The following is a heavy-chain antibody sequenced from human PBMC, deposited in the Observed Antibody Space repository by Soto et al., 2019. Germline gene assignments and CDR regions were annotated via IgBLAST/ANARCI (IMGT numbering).Heavy chain of an antibody. D-gene: IGHD2-2*01. Sequence: QVQLVQSGAEVKKPGSSVKVSCKASGGTFSSYTISWVRQAPGQGLEWMGRIIPFLGIANYAQKFQGRVTITADKSTSTAYMELSSLRSEDTAVYYCARLYCSSTSCYEGAFDIWGQGTMVTVSS. V-gene: IGHV1-69*02. CDR3: ARLYCSSTSCYEGAFDI. J-gene: IGHJ3*02. CDR1: GGTFSSYT. CDR2: IIPFLGIA.